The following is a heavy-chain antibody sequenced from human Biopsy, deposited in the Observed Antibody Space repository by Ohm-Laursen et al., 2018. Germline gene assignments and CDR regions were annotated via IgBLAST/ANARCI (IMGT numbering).Heavy chain of an antibody. J-gene: IGHJ5*01. D-gene: IGHD2-21*02. CDR2: ISPKNGNT. CDR3: ARVVSLCGGDCYSLDS. V-gene: IGHV1-18*01. Sequence: GASVKVSCKSSGYTFINNGISWVRQAPGQGLEWMGWISPKNGNTYFTQRFQDRITMATDTSTTIAYMELKSLRSDDTAVYYCARVVSLCGGDCYSLDSWGQGTLVTVSS. CDR1: GYTFINNG.